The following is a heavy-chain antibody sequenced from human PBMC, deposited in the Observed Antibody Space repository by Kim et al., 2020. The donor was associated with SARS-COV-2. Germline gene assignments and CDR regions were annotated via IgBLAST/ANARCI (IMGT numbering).Heavy chain of an antibody. CDR1: GFTFSSYG. CDR3: AKGTTDLS. J-gene: IGHJ4*02. Sequence: GGSLRLSCAASGFTFSSYGMHWVRQAPGKGPEWVAVISYDGSNKYYADSVKGRFTISRDNSKNTLYLQMNSLRAEDTAVYYCAKGTTDLSWGQGTLVTVSS. D-gene: IGHD4-17*01. V-gene: IGHV3-30*18. CDR2: ISYDGSNK.